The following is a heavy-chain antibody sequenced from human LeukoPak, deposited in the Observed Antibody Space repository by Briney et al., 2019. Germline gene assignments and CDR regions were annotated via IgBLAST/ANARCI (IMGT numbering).Heavy chain of an antibody. CDR3: ARYGSGTVGVPDYFDY. D-gene: IGHD3-10*01. V-gene: IGHV3-48*04. CDR1: GFTFSSYS. Sequence: GGSLRLSCAASGFTFSSYSMNWVRQAPGKGLEWVSYISSSSSTIYYADSVKGRFTISRDNAKNSLYLQMNSLRAEDTAVYYCARYGSGTVGVPDYFDYWGQGTLVTVSS. J-gene: IGHJ4*02. CDR2: ISSSSSTI.